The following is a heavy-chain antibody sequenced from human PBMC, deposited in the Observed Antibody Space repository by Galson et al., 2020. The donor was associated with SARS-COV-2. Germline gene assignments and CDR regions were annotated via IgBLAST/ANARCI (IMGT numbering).Heavy chain of an antibody. D-gene: IGHD1-26*01. V-gene: IGHV1-58*01. Sequence: SVKVSCKTSGFRFTASAVQWVRQARGQRLEWIGWIVVGSGKTNYAQKFLERVTITRDMSTTTAYMELSSLRSEDTAVYYCAAFVGNNPAYWGQGTLVSVSS. J-gene: IGHJ4*02. CDR1: GFRFTASA. CDR2: IVVGSGKT. CDR3: AAFVGNNPAY.